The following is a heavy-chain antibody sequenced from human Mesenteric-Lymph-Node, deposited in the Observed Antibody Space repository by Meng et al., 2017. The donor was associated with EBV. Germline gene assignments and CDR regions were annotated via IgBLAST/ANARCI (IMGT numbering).Heavy chain of an antibody. V-gene: IGHV4-34*01. CDR2: INHSGNT. D-gene: IGHD3-10*01. CDR3: AGHVGRGGDY. Sequence: QVQLQQGGAGVLKPSETLSLTCAVDGGSFSDYYWSWIRQPPGKGLEWIGEINHSGNTHNNPSLKSRVSMSVDTSKNQFSLKLDSVTAADTAMYYCAGHVGRGGDYWDQGALVIVSS. J-gene: IGHJ4*02. CDR1: GGSFSDYY.